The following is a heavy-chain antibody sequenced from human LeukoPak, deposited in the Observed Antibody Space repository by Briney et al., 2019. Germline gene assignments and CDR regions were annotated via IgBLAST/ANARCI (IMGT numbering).Heavy chain of an antibody. D-gene: IGHD5-18*01. CDR3: ARVRGYNYASDAFDI. CDR1: GGSISSYY. Sequence: KPSETLSLTCTVSGGSISSYYWSWIRQPPGKGLEWIGYIYYSGSTNYNPSLKSRVTISVDTSKNQFSLKLSSVTAADTALFYCARVRGYNYASDAFDIWGQGTMVTVSS. J-gene: IGHJ3*02. CDR2: IYYSGST. V-gene: IGHV4-59*01.